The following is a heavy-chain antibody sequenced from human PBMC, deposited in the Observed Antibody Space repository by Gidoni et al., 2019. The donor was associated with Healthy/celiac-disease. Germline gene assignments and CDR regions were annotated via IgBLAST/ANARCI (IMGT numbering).Heavy chain of an antibody. J-gene: IGHJ6*02. CDR2: IIPIFGIA. CDR1: GGTFSSYA. D-gene: IGHD1-1*01. CDR3: ARGVKLERRGYYYYYGMDV. Sequence: QVQLVQSGAEVKKPGSSVKVSCKASGGTFSSYAISWVRQAPGQGLEWMGGIIPIFGIANYAQKFQGRVTITADKSTSTAYMELSSLRSEDTAVYYCARGVKLERRGYYYYYGMDVWGQGTTVTVSS. V-gene: IGHV1-69*17.